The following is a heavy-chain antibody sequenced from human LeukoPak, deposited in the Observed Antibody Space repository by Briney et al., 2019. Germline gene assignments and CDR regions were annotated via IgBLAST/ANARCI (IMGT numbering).Heavy chain of an antibody. D-gene: IGHD4-23*01. Sequence: GGSLRLSCAASGFTFNNVWMNWVRQAPGKGLEWVGHIKSKTNGETTDYAAPVKGGFTISRDDSKNTLYLQMNSLKTEDTAVYYCTTEDYGGNFGYFQHWGQGTLVTVSS. V-gene: IGHV3-15*07. CDR3: TTEDYGGNFGYFQH. J-gene: IGHJ1*01. CDR1: GFTFNNVW. CDR2: IKSKTNGETT.